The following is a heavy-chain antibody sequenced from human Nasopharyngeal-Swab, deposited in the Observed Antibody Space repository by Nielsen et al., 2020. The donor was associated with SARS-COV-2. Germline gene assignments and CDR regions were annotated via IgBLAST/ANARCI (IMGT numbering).Heavy chain of an antibody. Sequence: GGSLRLSCAASGFTFSSYAMHWVRQAPGKGLGWVAVISYDGSNKYYADSVKGRFTISRDNSKNTLYLQMNSLRAEDTAVYYCARDRPRYSSGWNVLGFWGQGTLVTVSS. V-gene: IGHV3-30*04. J-gene: IGHJ4*02. CDR3: ARDRPRYSSGWNVLGF. D-gene: IGHD6-19*01. CDR2: ISYDGSNK. CDR1: GFTFSSYA.